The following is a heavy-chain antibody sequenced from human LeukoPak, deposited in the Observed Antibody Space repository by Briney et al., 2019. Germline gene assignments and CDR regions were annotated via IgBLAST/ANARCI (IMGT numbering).Heavy chain of an antibody. J-gene: IGHJ5*02. CDR1: GGSISSYY. Sequence: SETLSLTCTVPGGSISSYYWSWIRQPPGKGLEWIGYIYYSGSTNYNPSLKSRVTISVDTSKNQFSLKLSSVTAADTAVYYCATRQDWSPPFDPWGQGTLVTVSS. D-gene: IGHD3/OR15-3a*01. CDR3: ATRQDWSPPFDP. CDR2: IYYSGST. V-gene: IGHV4-59*01.